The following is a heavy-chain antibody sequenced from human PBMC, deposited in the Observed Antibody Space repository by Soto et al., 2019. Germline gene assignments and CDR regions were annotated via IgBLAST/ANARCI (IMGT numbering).Heavy chain of an antibody. D-gene: IGHD1-1*01. V-gene: IGHV4-31*03. J-gene: IGHJ5*02. CDR2: IYYIVTT. CDR3: AKNETTRPWSNP. Sequence: QVQLQESGPGLVKPSQTLSLICTVSGGSITNGFYYWSRIRQHPGKGLEWLGNIYYIVTTSYNPSIKSRVTISIDRSRNKFSLTLESVTAADTAVYFCAKNETTRPWSNPWGQGTLVTVSS. CDR1: GGSITNGFYY.